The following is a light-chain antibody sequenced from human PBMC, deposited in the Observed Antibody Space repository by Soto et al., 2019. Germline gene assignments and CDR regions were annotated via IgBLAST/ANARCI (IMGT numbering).Light chain of an antibody. CDR2: EVT. CDR1: SSDVGAYNY. J-gene: IGLJ1*01. Sequence: QSALTQPASVSGSPGQSITISWTGTSSDVGAYNYVTWYQQHPDKAPKVMIYEVTNRPSGISNRFSGSKSGNTASLTISGLHAEDEADYFCSSYSRSSTLYVFGTGTKVTGL. CDR3: SSYSRSSTLYV. V-gene: IGLV2-14*01.